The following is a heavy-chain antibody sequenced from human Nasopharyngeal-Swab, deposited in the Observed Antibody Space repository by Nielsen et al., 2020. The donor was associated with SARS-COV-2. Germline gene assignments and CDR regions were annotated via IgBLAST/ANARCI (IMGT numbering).Heavy chain of an antibody. CDR1: GFTISSYW. D-gene: IGHD3-10*01. V-gene: IGHV3-7*01. CDR3: ARGYGSGSSYGMDV. CDR2: IKQDGSEK. J-gene: IGHJ6*02. Sequence: GESLKISCAASGFTISSYWMTWVRQAPGKGLEWVANIKQDGSEKYYVDSVKGRFTISRDNARNSLYLQMSSLRAEDTTVYYCARGYGSGSSYGMDVWGQGTTVTVSS.